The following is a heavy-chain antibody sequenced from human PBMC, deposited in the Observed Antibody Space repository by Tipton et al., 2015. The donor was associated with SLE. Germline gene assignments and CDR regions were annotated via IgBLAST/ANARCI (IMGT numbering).Heavy chain of an antibody. CDR2: ISYDGSNK. J-gene: IGHJ4*02. D-gene: IGHD3-22*01. Sequence: RSLRLSCAASGFTFSSYAMHWVRQAPGKGLEWVAVISYDGSNKYYADSVKGRFTISRDNSKNTLYLQMNSLRAEDTAVYYCASDAYYYDSSGYSDYWGQGTLVTVSS. CDR1: GFTFSSYA. CDR3: ASDAYYYDSSGYSDY. V-gene: IGHV3-30-3*01.